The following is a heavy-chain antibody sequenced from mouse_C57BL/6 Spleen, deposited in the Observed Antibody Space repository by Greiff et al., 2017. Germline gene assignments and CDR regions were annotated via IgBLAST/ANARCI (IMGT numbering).Heavy chain of an antibody. CDR3: ARHYGSRNWYFDV. Sequence: EVQVVESGGGLVKPGGSLKLSCAASGFTFSDYGMHWVRQAPEKGLEWVAYISSGSSTIYYADTVKGRFTISRDNAKNTLFLQMTSLRSEDTAMYYCARHYGSRNWYFDVWGTGTTVTVSS. D-gene: IGHD1-1*01. J-gene: IGHJ1*03. CDR2: ISSGSSTI. CDR1: GFTFSDYG. V-gene: IGHV5-17*01.